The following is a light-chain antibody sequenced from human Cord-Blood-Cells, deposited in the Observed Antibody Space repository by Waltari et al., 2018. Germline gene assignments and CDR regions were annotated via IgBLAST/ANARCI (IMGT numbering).Light chain of an antibody. J-gene: IGKJ4*01. CDR2: DAS. Sequence: EIVLTQSPATLSLSPGERATLSCRASQSVSSYLACYQQKPGQAPRLLIYDASNRATGIPARFSGSGSGTDFTLTISSLEPEDFAVYYCQQRSNLPPLTFGGGTKVEIK. CDR1: QSVSSY. V-gene: IGKV3-11*01. CDR3: QQRSNLPPLT.